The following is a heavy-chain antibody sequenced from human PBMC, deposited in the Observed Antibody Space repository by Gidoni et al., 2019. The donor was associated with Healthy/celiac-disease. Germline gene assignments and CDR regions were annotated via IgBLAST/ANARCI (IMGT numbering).Heavy chain of an antibody. CDR2: IYPGDSDS. V-gene: IGHV5-51*01. CDR3: ARVAVAARGYYFDY. D-gene: IGHD6-19*01. J-gene: IGHJ4*02. Sequence: EVQLVQSGAAGKKPGESLKLSCTGSGYSFTPYWIGWVRQMPGKGLEWMGIIYPGDSDSRYSPSFQGQVTFSADKSISTAYLQWSSLKASDTAMYYCARVAVAARGYYFDYWGQGTLVTVSS. CDR1: GYSFTPYW.